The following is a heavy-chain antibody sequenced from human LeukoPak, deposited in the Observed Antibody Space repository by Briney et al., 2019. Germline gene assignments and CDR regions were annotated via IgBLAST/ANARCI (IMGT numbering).Heavy chain of an antibody. CDR3: ARDLTAAGRDAFDI. J-gene: IGHJ3*02. CDR2: IGTAGDT. V-gene: IGHV3-13*01. Sequence: GGSLRLSCAASGFTFSSYDMNWVRQPTGKGLEWVSAIGTAGDTYYPGSVKGRFTISRDNAKNSLYLQMNSLRAEDTAVYYCARDLTAAGRDAFDIWGQGTMVTVSS. D-gene: IGHD6-13*01. CDR1: GFTFSSYD.